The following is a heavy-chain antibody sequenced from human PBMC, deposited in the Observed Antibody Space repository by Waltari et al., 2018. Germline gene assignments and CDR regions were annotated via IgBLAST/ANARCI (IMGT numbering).Heavy chain of an antibody. CDR1: GGSISSYY. D-gene: IGHD3-9*01. CDR3: ARVPSYYDILTGYYPDAFDI. CDR2: IYYSGST. V-gene: IGHV4-59*01. Sequence: QVQLQESGPGLVKPSETLSLTCTVSGGSISSYYWSWIRQPPGKGLEWIGYIYYSGSTNYNPSLKSRVTISVDTSKNQFSLKLSSVTAADTAVYYCARVPSYYDILTGYYPDAFDIWDQG. J-gene: IGHJ3*02.